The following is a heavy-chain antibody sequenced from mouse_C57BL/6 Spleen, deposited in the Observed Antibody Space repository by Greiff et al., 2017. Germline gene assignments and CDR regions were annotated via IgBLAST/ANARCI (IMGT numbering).Heavy chain of an antibody. J-gene: IGHJ2*01. CDR1: GYTFTSYW. V-gene: IGHV1-69*01. CDR3: AIMTTVDYFDY. Sequence: QVQLQQPGAELVMPGASVKLSCKASGYTFTSYWMHWVKQRPGQGLEWIGEIDPSDSYTNYNQKFKGKSTLTVDKSSSTAYMQLSSLTSEDSAVYYCAIMTTVDYFDYWGQGTTLTVSS. D-gene: IGHD1-1*01. CDR2: IDPSDSYT.